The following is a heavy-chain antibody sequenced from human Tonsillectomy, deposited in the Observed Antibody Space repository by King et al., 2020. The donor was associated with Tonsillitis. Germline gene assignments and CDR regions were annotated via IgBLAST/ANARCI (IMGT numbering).Heavy chain of an antibody. V-gene: IGHV1-69*09. D-gene: IGHD6-13*01. Sequence: QLVQSGAEVKKPGSSVKVSCEASGGTFSSYDISWVRQAPGQGLAWMGRIIPILGITNYAQKFQGRVTLTADKSTSTVYMELSSLRSDDTAVYYCARVGVAAAGFFDSWGQGTLVTASS. CDR2: IIPILGIT. J-gene: IGHJ4*02. CDR1: GGTFSSYD. CDR3: ARVGVAAAGFFDS.